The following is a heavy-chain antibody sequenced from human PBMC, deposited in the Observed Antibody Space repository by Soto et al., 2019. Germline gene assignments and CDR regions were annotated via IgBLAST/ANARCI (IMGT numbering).Heavy chain of an antibody. J-gene: IGHJ5*02. CDR1: GFTFSSYA. V-gene: IGHV3-23*01. CDR2: ISGSGGST. D-gene: IGHD3-9*01. CDR3: AKYSEADWLFPGWFDP. Sequence: GGSLRLSCAASGFTFSSYAMSWVRQAPGKGLEWVSAISGSGGSTYYADSVKGRFTISRDNSKNTLYLQMNSLRAEDTAVYYCAKYSEADWLFPGWFDPWGQGTLVTVSS.